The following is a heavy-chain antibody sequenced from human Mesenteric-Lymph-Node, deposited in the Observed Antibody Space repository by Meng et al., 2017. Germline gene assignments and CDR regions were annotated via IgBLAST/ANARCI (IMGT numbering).Heavy chain of an antibody. CDR2: ISGSGVST. Sequence: GESLKISCAASGFTFDAYAMSWVRQAPGKGLEWVSAISGSGVSTYYAESVKGRFTISRDNAKDTLYLQMNSLRAEDTAVYHCARSGSPYALDVWGQGTTVTVSS. CDR3: ARSGSPYALDV. D-gene: IGHD1-26*01. J-gene: IGHJ6*02. V-gene: IGHV3-23*01. CDR1: GFTFDAYA.